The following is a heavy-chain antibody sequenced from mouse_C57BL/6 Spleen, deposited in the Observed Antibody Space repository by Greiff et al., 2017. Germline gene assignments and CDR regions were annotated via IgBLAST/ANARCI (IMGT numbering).Heavy chain of an antibody. CDR3: ARWGYCGSSVDY. J-gene: IGHJ2*01. Sequence: QVQLQQSGAELARPGASVKLSCKASGYTFTSYGISWVKQSTGQGLEWIGEIYPRSGNTYYNEKFKGKATLTADKSSSTAYMELRSLTSEDSAVXFCARWGYCGSSVDYWGQGTTLTVSS. D-gene: IGHD1-1*01. CDR2: IYPRSGNT. V-gene: IGHV1-81*01. CDR1: GYTFTSYG.